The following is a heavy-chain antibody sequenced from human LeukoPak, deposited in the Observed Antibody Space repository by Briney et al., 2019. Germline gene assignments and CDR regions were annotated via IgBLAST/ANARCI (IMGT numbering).Heavy chain of an antibody. CDR3: ARPHSTFFDQDAAYYFDY. V-gene: IGHV4-34*01. CDR2: INHSGST. J-gene: IGHJ4*02. D-gene: IGHD3-9*01. Sequence: SETLSLTCAVYGGSFSGYYWSWIRQPPGKGLEWIGEINHSGSTNYNPSLKSRVTISVDTSKNQFSLKLSSVTAADTAVYYCARPHSTFFDQDAAYYFDYWGQGILVTVSS. CDR1: GGSFSGYY.